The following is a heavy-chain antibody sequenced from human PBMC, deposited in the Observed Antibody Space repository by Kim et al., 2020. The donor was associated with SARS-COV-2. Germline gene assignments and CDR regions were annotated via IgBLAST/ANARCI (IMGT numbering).Heavy chain of an antibody. J-gene: IGHJ6*02. D-gene: IGHD2-2*01. V-gene: IGHV1-2*02. CDR3: ARVVCGGTSCVGWDV. CDR2: INPNSGDT. CDR1: GYIFIGYY. Sequence: ASVKVSCKASGYIFIGYYMHWVRQAPGQGLEWMGWINPNSGDTKYAQKFQGRVTMTRDTSISTAYMELSRLRSDDTAVYYCARVVCGGTSCVGWDVWGRGTRVRVSS.